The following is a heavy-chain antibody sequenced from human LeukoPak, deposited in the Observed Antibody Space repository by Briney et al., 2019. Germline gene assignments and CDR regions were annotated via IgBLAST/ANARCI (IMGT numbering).Heavy chain of an antibody. CDR1: AFPFSTYA. D-gene: IGHD3-16*01. Sequence: GRSLTLSCAASAFPFSTYAMYWVRQAPGKGLEWVSFISYDGSSKYYADSMKGRFTVSRDNSKNTLYLQMNSLRAEDTAIYYCASDLIALAPRQYWGRGTLVTVSS. V-gene: IGHV3-30-3*01. CDR2: ISYDGSSK. CDR3: ASDLIALAPRQY. J-gene: IGHJ4*02.